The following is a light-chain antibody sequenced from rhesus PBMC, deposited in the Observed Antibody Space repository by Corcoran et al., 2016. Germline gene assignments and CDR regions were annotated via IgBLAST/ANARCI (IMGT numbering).Light chain of an antibody. Sequence: QAALTQPRSVSGSPGQSVTISCTGTSSDIGGYNYVSWYQQHPGTAPKLMIYAVSKRPSGVSDRFSGSQSGNSASPTISGLQAEDESDYYCSAYEGSNTYIFGAGTRLTVL. CDR2: AVS. J-gene: IGLJ1*01. CDR1: SSDIGGYNY. CDR3: SAYEGSNTYI. V-gene: IGLV2-32*02.